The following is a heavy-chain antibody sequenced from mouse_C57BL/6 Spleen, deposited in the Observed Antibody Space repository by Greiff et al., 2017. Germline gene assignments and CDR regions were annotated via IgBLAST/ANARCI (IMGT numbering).Heavy chain of an antibody. CDR3: ARSFDYDGYYFGY. CDR2: IHPNSGST. CDR1: GYTFPSYW. D-gene: IGHD2-4*01. Sequence: QVQLQQPGAELVKPGASVKLSCKASGYTFPSYWMHWVKQRPGQGLEWIGMIHPNSGSTNYNEKFKSKATLTVDKSSSTAYMQLSSLTSEDSAVYYCARSFDYDGYYFGYWGQGTTLTVSS. J-gene: IGHJ2*01. V-gene: IGHV1-64*01.